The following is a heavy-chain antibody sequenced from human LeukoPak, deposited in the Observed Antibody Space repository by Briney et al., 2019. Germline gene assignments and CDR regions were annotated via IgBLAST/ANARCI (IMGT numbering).Heavy chain of an antibody. CDR2: IYTSGST. CDR3: ARQRCSSTSCYTRNAFDI. CDR1: GGSISGYY. V-gene: IGHV4-4*09. D-gene: IGHD2-2*02. J-gene: IGHJ3*02. Sequence: SETLSLTCTVSGGSISGYYWSWIRQPPGKGLEWIGYIYTSGSTDYNPSLKSRVTVSIDTSKKQFSLKLSSMTAADTAVYYCARQRCSSTSCYTRNAFDIWGQGTMVTVSS.